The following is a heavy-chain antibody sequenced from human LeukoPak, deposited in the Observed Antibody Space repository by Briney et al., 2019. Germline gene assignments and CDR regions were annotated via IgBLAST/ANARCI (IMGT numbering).Heavy chain of an antibody. Sequence: GGSLRLSCAASGFTFSSYWMHWVRQAPGKGPVWVSHINTDGSSTSYADSVKGRFTISRDNAKNTLYLQMNSLRAEDTAVYYCARDTYDTSGYYYGPFDYWGQGTLVTVSS. V-gene: IGHV3-74*01. J-gene: IGHJ4*02. CDR2: INTDGSST. CDR1: GFTFSSYW. D-gene: IGHD3-22*01. CDR3: ARDTYDTSGYYYGPFDY.